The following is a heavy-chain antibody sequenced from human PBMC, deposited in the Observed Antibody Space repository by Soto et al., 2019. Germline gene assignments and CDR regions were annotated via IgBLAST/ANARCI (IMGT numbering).Heavy chain of an antibody. CDR2: ISGDGSRT. CDR3: ARSLPGTYGAFDL. J-gene: IGHJ3*01. D-gene: IGHD1-7*01. Sequence: EVQLVDSGGGLVQPGGSLRLSCAASEFTFRSYWMHWVRQGPGKGLVWVSRISGDGSRTNYADSVKGRFTISRDNAKNTVYLQIDSLRAEDTAVYYCARSLPGTYGAFDLWGQGTMVTVSS. V-gene: IGHV3-74*01. CDR1: EFTFRSYW.